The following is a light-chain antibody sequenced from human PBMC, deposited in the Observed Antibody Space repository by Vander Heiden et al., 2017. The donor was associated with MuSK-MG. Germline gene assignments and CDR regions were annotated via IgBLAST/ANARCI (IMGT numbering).Light chain of an antibody. J-gene: IGKJ2*01. CDR1: QSVSSSY. Sequence: MVWTQAPATPSLSPGARATLPCGASQSVSSSYLAWYQQKPGLGPKLLIYDASSRATGIPDRFSGSGTGTDFTLTISRLEPEDFAVYYGQQYGSSLQFGQGTKLEIK. CDR3: QQYGSSLQ. V-gene: IGKV3D-20*01. CDR2: DAS.